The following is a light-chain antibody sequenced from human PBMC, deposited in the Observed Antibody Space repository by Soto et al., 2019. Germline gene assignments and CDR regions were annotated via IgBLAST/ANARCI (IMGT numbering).Light chain of an antibody. CDR2: QAS. V-gene: IGKV1-5*03. CDR1: HTISNY. J-gene: IGKJ1*01. Sequence: DIQMTQSPSSLSASVGDRVTITCRASHTISNYLHWYQQKPGKAPKLLIYQASNLQSGVPSRFSGSGSGTEFTLTISSLQVDDSATYYCQQYNIYWAFGQGTKVEIK. CDR3: QQYNIYWA.